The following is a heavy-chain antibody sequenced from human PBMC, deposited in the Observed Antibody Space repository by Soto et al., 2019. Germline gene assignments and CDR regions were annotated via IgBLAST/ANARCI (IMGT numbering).Heavy chain of an antibody. V-gene: IGHV3-30*18. CDR3: AKDLTIRESIYYYYGMDV. D-gene: IGHD2-2*02. J-gene: IGHJ6*02. CDR1: GFTFSSYG. Sequence: GSLRLSCAASGFTFSSYGMHWGRQAPGKGLEWVAVISYDGSNKYYADSVKGRFTISRDNSKNTLYLQMNSLRAEDTAVYYCAKDLTIRESIYYYYGMDVWGQGTTVTVSS. CDR2: ISYDGSNK.